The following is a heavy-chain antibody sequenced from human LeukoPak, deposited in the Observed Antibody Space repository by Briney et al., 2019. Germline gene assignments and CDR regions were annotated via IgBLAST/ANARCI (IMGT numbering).Heavy chain of an antibody. CDR3: AGSYGYGTNFDY. D-gene: IGHD1-26*01. V-gene: IGHV4-31*03. CDR1: GGSISSGNYY. Sequence: SETLSLTCTVSGGSISSGNYYWSWIRQHPGKGLEWIGYMYYRGSTYYNPSLKSRVTISVDTSKNQFSLKLSSVTAADTAVYYCAGSYGYGTNFDYWGQGTLVTVSS. J-gene: IGHJ4*02. CDR2: MYYRGST.